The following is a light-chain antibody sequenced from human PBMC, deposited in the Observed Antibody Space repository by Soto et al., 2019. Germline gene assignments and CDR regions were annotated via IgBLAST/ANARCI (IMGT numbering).Light chain of an antibody. Sequence: IQLTQSPSSLSASVGDRVTITCRASQGISSYLGWYQQKPGKAPNLLIYDASTLHSGVPSRFSGSGSGTDFTLTISCLQSEDFATYYCQQYYSYPRTFGQGTKVDIK. CDR1: QGISSY. V-gene: IGKV1-9*01. J-gene: IGKJ1*01. CDR3: QQYYSYPRT. CDR2: DAS.